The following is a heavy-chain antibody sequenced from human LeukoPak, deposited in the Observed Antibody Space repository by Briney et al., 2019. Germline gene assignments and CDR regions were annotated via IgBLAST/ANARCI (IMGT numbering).Heavy chain of an antibody. CDR3: ARGAGNDYGDYVAPFDY. D-gene: IGHD4-17*01. CDR1: GVSISSSNSY. CDR2: IYYSGNT. V-gene: IGHV4-39*01. J-gene: IGHJ4*02. Sequence: SETLSLTCTVSGVSISSSNSYWGWIRQPPGKGLEWIGSIYYSGNTYYNASLKSQVSISIDTSKNQFSLRLTSVTAADTAVYYCARGAGNDYGDYVAPFDYWGQGTLVTVSS.